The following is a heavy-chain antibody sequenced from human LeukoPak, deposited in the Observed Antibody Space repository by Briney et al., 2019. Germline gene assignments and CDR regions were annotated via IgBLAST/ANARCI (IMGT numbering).Heavy chain of an antibody. CDR2: IWDDGSSK. V-gene: IGHV3-33*06. J-gene: IGHJ4*02. D-gene: IGHD3-10*01. CDR3: AKRSLPGSYYFDY. Sequence: GGSLRLSCSASGFSFSNYGMHWVRQAPGKGLQWVAVIWDDGSSKYYADSVKGRFTISRDSSKNTLYLQMNSLRAEDTAVYYCAKRSLPGSYYFDYWGQGTLVTVSS. CDR1: GFSFSNYG.